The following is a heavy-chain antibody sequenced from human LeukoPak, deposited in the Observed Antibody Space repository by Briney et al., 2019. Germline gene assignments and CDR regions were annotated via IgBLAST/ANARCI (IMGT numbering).Heavy chain of an antibody. Sequence: ASVKVSCKASGYTFTNYYMHWVRQAPGQGLEWMGIINPSGGSTTYAQKFQGRVSMTRDTSTSTFYMDLSSLRSEDTAVYYCARHPSNYYDSSGYFGCFDPWGQGTLVTVSS. CDR2: INPSGGST. CDR3: ARHPSNYYDSSGYFGCFDP. D-gene: IGHD3-22*01. J-gene: IGHJ5*02. V-gene: IGHV1-46*01. CDR1: GYTFTNYY.